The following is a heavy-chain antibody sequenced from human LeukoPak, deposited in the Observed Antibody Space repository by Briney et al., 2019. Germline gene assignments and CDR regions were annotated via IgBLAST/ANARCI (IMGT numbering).Heavy chain of an antibody. Sequence: ASVKVSCKVSGYTLTELSMHWVRQAPGKGLEWMGGFEPEDGETIYAQKFQGRVTMTEDTSTDTAYMELSSLRSEDTAVYYCATAPTYYYDSSGYQIDYWGQGTLVTVSS. J-gene: IGHJ4*02. CDR2: FEPEDGET. CDR1: GYTLTELS. CDR3: ATAPTYYYDSSGYQIDY. D-gene: IGHD3-22*01. V-gene: IGHV1-24*01.